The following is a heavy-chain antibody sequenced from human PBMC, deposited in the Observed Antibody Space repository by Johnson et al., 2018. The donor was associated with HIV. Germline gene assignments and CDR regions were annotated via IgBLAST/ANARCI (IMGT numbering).Heavy chain of an antibody. CDR1: GFTFSNYA. J-gene: IGHJ3*02. CDR3: AKGIVVGVRAFDI. D-gene: IGHD3-22*01. CDR2: ISYDGSNK. Sequence: QMQLVESGGGVVRPGGSLRLSCAASGFTFSNYAMHWVRQAPGKGLEWVAVISYDGSNKYYADSVKGRFTISRDNSKNTLYLQMNSLRAEDTAVYYCAKGIVVGVRAFDIWGQGTMVTVSS. V-gene: IGHV3-30-3*01.